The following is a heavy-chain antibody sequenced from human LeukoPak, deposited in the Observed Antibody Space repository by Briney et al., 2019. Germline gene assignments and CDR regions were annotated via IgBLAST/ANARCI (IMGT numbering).Heavy chain of an antibody. CDR1: GYTFTSYY. D-gene: IGHD6-13*01. J-gene: IGHJ4*02. Sequence: ASVKVPCKASGYTFTSYYMHWVRQAPGQGLEWMGIINPSGGSTSYAQKFQGRVTMTRDMSTSTVYMELSSLRSEDTAVYYCAREEAAARTYDYWGQGTLVTVSS. CDR2: INPSGGST. CDR3: AREEAAARTYDY. V-gene: IGHV1-46*01.